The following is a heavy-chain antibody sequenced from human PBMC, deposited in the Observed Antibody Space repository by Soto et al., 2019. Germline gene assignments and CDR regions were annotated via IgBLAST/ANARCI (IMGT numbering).Heavy chain of an antibody. D-gene: IGHD2-15*01. J-gene: IGHJ4*02. Sequence: QVQLVESGGGLVKPGGSLRLSCSASGFSFSDYYMSWVRQAPGKGLEWVSYISTSSSYTNYADSVKGRFTISRDNAKNSLYLQMNSLRAEYTAVHYCARDGWPAALFFDYWGQGTLVTVSS. CDR1: GFSFSDYY. V-gene: IGHV3-11*05. CDR3: ARDGWPAALFFDY. CDR2: ISTSSSYT.